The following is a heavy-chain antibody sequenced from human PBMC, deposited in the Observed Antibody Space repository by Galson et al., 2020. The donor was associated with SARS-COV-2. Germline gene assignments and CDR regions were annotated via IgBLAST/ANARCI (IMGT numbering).Heavy chain of an antibody. J-gene: IGHJ4*02. CDR3: ARATYDVLSGYYYYFDY. D-gene: IGHD3-9*01. CDR2: IHNTGNT. Sequence: SETLSLTCTVSGASIDSGRYYWSWIRQHPGKGRERIGYIHNTGNTYYIPSLESRLSISIDTTKNQFSLEVSSVTAADTAVYYCARATYDVLSGYYYYFDYWGPGTLVTVS. V-gene: IGHV4-31*03. CDR1: GASIDSGRYY.